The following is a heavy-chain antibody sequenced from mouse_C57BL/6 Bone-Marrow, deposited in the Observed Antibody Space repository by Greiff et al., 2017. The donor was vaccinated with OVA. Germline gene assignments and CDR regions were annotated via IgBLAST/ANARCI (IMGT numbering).Heavy chain of an antibody. D-gene: IGHD2-13*01. CDR2: INPGSGGT. Sequence: QVQLKESGAELVRPGTSVKVSCKASGYAFTNYLIEWVKQRPGQGLEWIGVINPGSGGTNYNEKFKGKATLTADKSSSTAYMQLSSLTSEDSAVYFCARNPCYYGGFAYWGQGTLVTVSA. V-gene: IGHV1-54*01. J-gene: IGHJ3*01. CDR3: ARNPCYYGGFAY. CDR1: GYAFTNYL.